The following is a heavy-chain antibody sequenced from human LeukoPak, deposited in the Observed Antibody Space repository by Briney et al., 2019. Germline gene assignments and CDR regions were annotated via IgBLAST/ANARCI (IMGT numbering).Heavy chain of an antibody. CDR3: AKAIYSNYLFDY. J-gene: IGHJ4*02. Sequence: GGTLRLSCAASGFTFSNHGMNWVRQAPGKGLEWVSGISPSGDVTYYADSVKGRFTISRDNSKNTLYLQMNSLRAEDTAVYYCAKAIYSNYLFDYWGQGTLVTVSS. V-gene: IGHV3-23*01. D-gene: IGHD4-11*01. CDR2: ISPSGDVT. CDR1: GFTFSNHG.